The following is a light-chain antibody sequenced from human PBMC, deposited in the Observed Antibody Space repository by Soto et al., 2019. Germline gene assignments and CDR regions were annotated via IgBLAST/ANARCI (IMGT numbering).Light chain of an antibody. J-gene: IGKJ4*01. CDR2: KAS. CDR1: QTISSW. CDR3: QQYDNLSVT. Sequence: DLQMTQSPSTLSGSVGDRVTITCRASQTISSWLAWYQQKPGKAPKLLIYKASTLKSGVPSRFSGSGSGTDFTLTISSLQPEDIATYYCQQYDNLSVTFGGGTKVEIK. V-gene: IGKV1-5*03.